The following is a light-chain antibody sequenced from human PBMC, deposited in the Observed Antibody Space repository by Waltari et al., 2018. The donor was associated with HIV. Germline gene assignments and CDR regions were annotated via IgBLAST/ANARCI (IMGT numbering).Light chain of an antibody. CDR1: RSNSGSNT. CDR3: AAWDDSLNGQV. J-gene: IGLJ3*02. CDR2: SKN. V-gene: IGLV1-44*01. Sequence: QSVLTQPPSASGTPGQRVTISCSGSRSNSGSNTINWYQQPPGPAPKLLIYSKNQRPSGVPDRFSGSKSGTSASLAISGLQSEDEADYYCAAWDDSLNGQVFGGGTKLTVL.